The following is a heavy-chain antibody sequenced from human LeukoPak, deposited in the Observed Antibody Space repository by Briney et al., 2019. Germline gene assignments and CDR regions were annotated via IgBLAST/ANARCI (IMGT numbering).Heavy chain of an antibody. D-gene: IGHD6-13*01. Sequence: SETLSLTCTVSGGSISSYYWSWIRQPPGKGLGWIGYIYYSGSTNYNPSLKSRVTISVDTSKNQFSLKLSSVTAADTAVYYCARDAPQVPAAGVLASWGQGTLVTVSS. CDR3: ARDAPQVPAAGVLAS. V-gene: IGHV4-59*01. CDR1: GGSISSYY. J-gene: IGHJ5*02. CDR2: IYYSGST.